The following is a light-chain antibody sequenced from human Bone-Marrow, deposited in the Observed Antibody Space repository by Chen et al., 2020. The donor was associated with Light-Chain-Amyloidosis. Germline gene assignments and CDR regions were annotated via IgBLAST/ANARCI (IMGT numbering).Light chain of an antibody. Sequence: QSSLTPPASVSGAPGQSITIPRTGTSSDVGGDNHVSWYQQHPDKAPKLMIYEVTNRPSWVPDRFSGSKSDNTASLTISGLQTEDEADYFCSSYTITNTLVFGSGTRVTVL. V-gene: IGLV2-14*01. CDR1: SSDVGGDNH. CDR3: SSYTITNTLV. CDR2: EVT. J-gene: IGLJ1*01.